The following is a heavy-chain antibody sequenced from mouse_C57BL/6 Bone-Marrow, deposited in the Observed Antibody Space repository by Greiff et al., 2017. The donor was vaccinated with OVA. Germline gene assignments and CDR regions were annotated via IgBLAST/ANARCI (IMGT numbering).Heavy chain of an antibody. Sequence: VQLQQSGAELVRPGASVKLSCTASGFNIKDDYMHWVKQRPEQGLEWIGWIDPENGDTEYASKFQGKATITADTSSNTAYLQLSSLTSEDTAVYYCTPNWDVDCWGQGTTLTVSS. CDR1: GFNIKDDY. CDR3: TPNWDVDC. CDR2: IDPENGDT. V-gene: IGHV14-4*01. D-gene: IGHD4-1*01. J-gene: IGHJ2*01.